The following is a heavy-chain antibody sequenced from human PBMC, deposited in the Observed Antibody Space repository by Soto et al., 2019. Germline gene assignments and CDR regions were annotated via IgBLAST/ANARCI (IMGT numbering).Heavy chain of an antibody. CDR1: GGSISSYY. J-gene: IGHJ4*02. CDR2: IYYSGST. Sequence: QVQLQESGPGLVKPSETLSLTCTVSGGSISSYYWSWIRQPPGKGLEWIGYIYYSGSTNYNPSLKSRVTISVDTSKNQFSLKLSSVTAADTAVYYCARGRVGATSDYWGQGTLVTVSS. D-gene: IGHD1-26*01. CDR3: ARGRVGATSDY. V-gene: IGHV4-59*01.